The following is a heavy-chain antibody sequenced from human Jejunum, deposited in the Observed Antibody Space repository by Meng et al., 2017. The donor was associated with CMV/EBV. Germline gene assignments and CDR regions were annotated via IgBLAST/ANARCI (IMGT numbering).Heavy chain of an antibody. V-gene: IGHV1-46*01. D-gene: IGHD3-22*01. J-gene: IGHJ4*02. CDR2: INPNNGGT. CDR3: ARDLSSDTSAYYAPDY. Sequence: FTSYHMHWVRQAPGQGLEWLGIINPNNGGTAGAQRFQGRVSMTGDTSTSTFYLELSSLRSEDTAVYYCARDLSSDTSAYYAPDYWGQGTRVTVSS. CDR1: FTSYH.